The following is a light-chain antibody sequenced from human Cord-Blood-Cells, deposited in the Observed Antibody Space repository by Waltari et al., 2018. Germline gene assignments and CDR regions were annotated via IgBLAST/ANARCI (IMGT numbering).Light chain of an antibody. Sequence: QPVLTQPPSASGTPGQRVTISCSGSSSNIGSNYVYWYQQLPGTAPKLLIYRNNQRPSGVPDRLSGSKSGTSASLAISGLRSEDEADYYCAAWDDSLSGAVFGGGTKLTVL. V-gene: IGLV1-47*01. CDR1: SSNIGSNY. J-gene: IGLJ2*01. CDR2: RNN. CDR3: AAWDDSLSGAV.